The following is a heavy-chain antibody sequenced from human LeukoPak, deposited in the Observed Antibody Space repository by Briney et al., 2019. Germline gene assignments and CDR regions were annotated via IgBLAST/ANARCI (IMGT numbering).Heavy chain of an antibody. CDR2: IYYSGST. J-gene: IGHJ4*02. V-gene: IGHV4-39*07. CDR1: GGSISSSSYY. D-gene: IGHD1-26*01. Sequence: SETLSLTCTVSGGSISSSSYYWGWIRQPPGKGLEWIGSIYYSGSTYYNPSLKSRVTISVDTSKNQFSLKLSSVTAADTAVYYCAKGGDYFDYWGQGTLVTVSS. CDR3: AKGGDYFDY.